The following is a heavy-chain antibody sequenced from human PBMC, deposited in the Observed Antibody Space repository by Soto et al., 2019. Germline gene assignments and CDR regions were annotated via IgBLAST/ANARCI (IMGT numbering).Heavy chain of an antibody. CDR2: IYPGDSDT. D-gene: IGHD6-13*01. V-gene: IGHV5-51*01. CDR1: GYIFTNYW. CDR3: ATLDRSSSYFGFDY. Sequence: RESLKISCKASGYIFTNYWIAWVRQLPGKGLEWMGIIYPGDSDTKYSPSFQGQVTISADRSISTAYLQWSSLKASDTAMYYCATLDRSSSYFGFDYWGQGTVVTVSS. J-gene: IGHJ4*02.